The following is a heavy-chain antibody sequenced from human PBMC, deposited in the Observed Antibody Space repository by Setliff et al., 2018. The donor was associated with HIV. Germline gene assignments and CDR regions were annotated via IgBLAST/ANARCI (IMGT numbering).Heavy chain of an antibody. Sequence: PSETLSLTCAVSGYSISSGYFWGWIRQPPGKGLEWIGSISNSGSTYYNPSLKSRVTISEDTSKNQFSLKVNSVTAADTAMYFCARESPDGLDYWGQGTLVTVSS. CDR3: ARESPDGLDY. D-gene: IGHD2-8*01. CDR1: GYSISSGYF. CDR2: ISNSGST. J-gene: IGHJ4*02. V-gene: IGHV4-38-2*02.